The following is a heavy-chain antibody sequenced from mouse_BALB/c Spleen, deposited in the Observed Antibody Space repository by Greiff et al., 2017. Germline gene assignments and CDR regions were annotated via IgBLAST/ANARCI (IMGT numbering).Heavy chain of an antibody. J-gene: IGHJ3*01. CDR2: IWAGGST. D-gene: IGHD2-4*01. Sequence: VKLQESGPGLVAPSQSLSITCTVSGFSLTSYGVHWVRQPPGKGLEWLGVIWAGGSTNYNSALMSRLSISKDNSKSQVFLKMNSLQTDDTAMYYCAREADYPWFAYWGQGTLVTVSA. V-gene: IGHV2-9*02. CDR1: GFSLTSYG. CDR3: AREADYPWFAY.